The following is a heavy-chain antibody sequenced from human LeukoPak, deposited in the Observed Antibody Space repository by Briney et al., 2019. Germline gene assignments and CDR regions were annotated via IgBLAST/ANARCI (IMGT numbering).Heavy chain of an antibody. CDR1: GYTFTSYY. V-gene: IGHV1-46*01. CDR2: INPSGGST. D-gene: IGHD7-27*01. J-gene: IGHJ2*01. CDR3: ARDGVLTGDSEDEGTRNWYFDL. Sequence: ASVKVSCKASGYTFTSYYMHWVRQAPGQGLEWMGIINPSGGSTSYAQKFQGRVTMTRDTSTSTVYMELSSLRSEDTAVYYCARDGVLTGDSEDEGTRNWYFDLWGRGTLVTVSS.